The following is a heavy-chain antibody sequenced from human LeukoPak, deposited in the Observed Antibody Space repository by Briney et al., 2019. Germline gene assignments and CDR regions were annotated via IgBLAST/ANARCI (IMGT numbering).Heavy chain of an antibody. CDR2: ISGSGGST. CDR1: GFSFSGYA. V-gene: IGHV3-23*01. CDR3: ARDYWWNYDY. Sequence: GGSLRLSCAASGFSFSGYAMNWVRQAPGKGLEWVSAISGSGGSTYYADSVKGRFTISRDNSKNTLYLQMNSLRAEDTAVYYCARDYWWNYDYWGQGTLVTVSS. J-gene: IGHJ4*02. D-gene: IGHD1-7*01.